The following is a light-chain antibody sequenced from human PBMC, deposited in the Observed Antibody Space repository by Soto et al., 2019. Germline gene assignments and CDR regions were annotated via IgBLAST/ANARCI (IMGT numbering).Light chain of an antibody. CDR2: ATS. CDR3: QQSYSTVYT. Sequence: DIQMTKSPSSMSVSVGDGVTITCRASHNISNSLHGYQQKPGQAPKFLIYATSNLQGCVPSRFSGSRSGTDFTLTISNLQPEDFAIYYCQQSYSTVYTFCQRTKLEI. V-gene: IGKV1-39*01. CDR1: HNISNS. J-gene: IGKJ2*01.